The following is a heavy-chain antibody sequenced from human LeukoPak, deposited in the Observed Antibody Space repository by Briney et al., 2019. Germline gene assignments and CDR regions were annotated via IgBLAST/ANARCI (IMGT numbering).Heavy chain of an antibody. D-gene: IGHD3-3*01. CDR3: ARDRVYDFPSYMDV. J-gene: IGHJ6*03. CDR1: GGSISSSSYY. V-gene: IGHV4-39*07. Sequence: TSETLSLTCTVSGGSISSSSYYWGWIRQPPGKGLEWVGSIYYSGSTYYNPSLKSRVTISVDTSKNQFSLKLSSVTAADTAVYYCARDRVYDFPSYMDVWGKGTTVTVSS. CDR2: IYYSGST.